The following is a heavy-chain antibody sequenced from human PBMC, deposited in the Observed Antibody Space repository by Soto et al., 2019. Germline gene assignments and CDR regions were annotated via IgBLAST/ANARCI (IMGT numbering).Heavy chain of an antibody. Sequence: SETLSLTCTGSGGSISSYYWSWIRQPPGKGLEWIGYIYYSGSTNYNPSLKSRVTISVDTSKNHFSLKLSSVTAADTAVYYCARRYGGNLDYWGQGTLVTVSS. CDR2: IYYSGST. CDR1: GGSISSYY. V-gene: IGHV4-59*08. D-gene: IGHD1-26*01. CDR3: ARRYGGNLDY. J-gene: IGHJ4*02.